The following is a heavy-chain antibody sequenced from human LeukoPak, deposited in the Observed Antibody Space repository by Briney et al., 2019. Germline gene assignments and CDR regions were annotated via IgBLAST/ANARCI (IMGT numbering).Heavy chain of an antibody. Sequence: SETLSLTCTVSGGSISSSSYYWGWIRQPPGKGLEWIGSIYYSGSTYYNASLKSRVTISVDTSKNQFSLKLSSVTAADTAVYYCARMGITMVRGEVFAREDNWFDPWGQGALVTVSS. CDR1: GGSISSSSYY. CDR2: IYYSGST. D-gene: IGHD3-10*01. CDR3: ARMGITMVRGEVFAREDNWFDP. V-gene: IGHV4-39*07. J-gene: IGHJ5*02.